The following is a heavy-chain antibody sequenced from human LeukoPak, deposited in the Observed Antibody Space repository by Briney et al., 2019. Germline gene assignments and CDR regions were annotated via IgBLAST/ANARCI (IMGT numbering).Heavy chain of an antibody. CDR1: GFTFSSYI. Sequence: GGSLRLSCAASGFTFSSYIMNWVRQAPGKGLEWVSSISSSSSYIYYADSVKGRFTISRDNAKNSLYLQMNSLRAEDTAVYYCARGRGRISGTPDDYWGQGTLVTVSS. J-gene: IGHJ4*02. D-gene: IGHD2/OR15-2a*01. CDR2: ISSSSSYI. V-gene: IGHV3-21*01. CDR3: ARGRGRISGTPDDY.